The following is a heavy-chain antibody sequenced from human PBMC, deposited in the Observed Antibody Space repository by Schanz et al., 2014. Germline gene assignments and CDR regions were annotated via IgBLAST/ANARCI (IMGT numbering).Heavy chain of an antibody. CDR2: IYNSGKT. D-gene: IGHD3-10*01. J-gene: IGHJ3*02. CDR3: ARVVLGGDAFDI. Sequence: QVQLQESGPALVKPSETLSLTCTVSGGSISSEYWSWIRQPAGKGLEWIGRIYNSGKTNYNPSLESRVSMSVDTSKKQLSLKLRSVSAADTAVYDCARVVLGGDAFDIWGQGTMVTVSS. V-gene: IGHV4-4*07. CDR1: GGSISSEY.